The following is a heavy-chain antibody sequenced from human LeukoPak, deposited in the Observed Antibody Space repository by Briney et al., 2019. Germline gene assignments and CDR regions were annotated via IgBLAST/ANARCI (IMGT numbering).Heavy chain of an antibody. V-gene: IGHV3-21*01. J-gene: IGHJ6*02. D-gene: IGHD6-6*01. Sequence: KPGGSLRLSCAASGFTFSSYSMNWVRQAPGKGLEWVSSISSSSSYIYYADSVKGRFTISRDNSKNTLYLQMNSLRAEDTAVYYCAREAPNYYYGMDVWGQGTTVTVSS. CDR2: ISSSSSYI. CDR3: AREAPNYYYGMDV. CDR1: GFTFSSYS.